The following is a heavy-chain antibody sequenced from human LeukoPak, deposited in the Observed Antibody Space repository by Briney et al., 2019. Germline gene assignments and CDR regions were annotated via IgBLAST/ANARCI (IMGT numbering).Heavy chain of an antibody. CDR1: GLTLSNYD. D-gene: IGHD6-6*01. V-gene: IGHV3-23*01. Sequence: GGSLRLSCVASGLTLSNYDTTWVRQAPGKGLEYVSSIGSGGYRFYGGSVKGRFSIFRDNSQNTVYLQMNSLRGKDTAIYFCAKKLPDASSYFDFWGQGILVTVSS. J-gene: IGHJ4*02. CDR2: IGSGGYR. CDR3: AKKLPDASSYFDF.